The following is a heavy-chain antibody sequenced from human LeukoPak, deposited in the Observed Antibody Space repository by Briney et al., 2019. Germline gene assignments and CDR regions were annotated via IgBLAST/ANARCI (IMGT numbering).Heavy chain of an antibody. CDR3: ARSDYGDYDFDY. CDR2: IYYSGTT. J-gene: IGHJ4*02. CDR1: GGSISSYY. V-gene: IGHV4-59*01. Sequence: SETLSLTCTVSGGSISSYYWSWIRQPPGKGLEWIGYIYYSGTTNYNPSLKSRLTISVDTSKNQFSLKLNSVTAADTAMYYCARSDYGDYDFDYWGQGTLVTVSS. D-gene: IGHD4-17*01.